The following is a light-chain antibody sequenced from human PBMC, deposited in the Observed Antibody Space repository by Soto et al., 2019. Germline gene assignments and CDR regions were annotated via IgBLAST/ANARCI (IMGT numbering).Light chain of an antibody. CDR1: QSVSIN. V-gene: IGKV3-15*01. Sequence: EIVMTQSPATLSVSPGERATLSCRASQSVSINLAWYQQKPGQAPRLLIYGASTRATDIPARFSGSGSGTDLTLTISSLQSEDFAVYYCQQSNDWPLRSFGGGTKVEIK. CDR2: GAS. CDR3: QQSNDWPLRS. J-gene: IGKJ4*01.